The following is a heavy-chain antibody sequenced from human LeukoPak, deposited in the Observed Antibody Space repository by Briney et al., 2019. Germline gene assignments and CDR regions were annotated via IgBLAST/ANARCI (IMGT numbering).Heavy chain of an antibody. V-gene: IGHV3-15*01. J-gene: IGHJ4*02. Sequence: PGGSLILSCAASGFTFSNAWMSWVRQAPGKGLEWVGRIKSKTDGGTTDYAAPVKGRFTISRDDSKNTLYLQMNSLKTEDTAVYYCSTGLGSSWSAFDYWGQGTLVTVSS. CDR2: IKSKTDGGTT. CDR3: STGLGSSWSAFDY. CDR1: GFTFSNAW. D-gene: IGHD6-13*01.